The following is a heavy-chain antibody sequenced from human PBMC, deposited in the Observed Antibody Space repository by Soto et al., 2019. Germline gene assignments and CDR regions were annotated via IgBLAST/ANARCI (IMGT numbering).Heavy chain of an antibody. CDR1: GYASTSYY. Sequence: ASVKVSCKASGYASTSYYMHWVRQPHGQGLEWMGIINPSGGSTSYAQKFQGRVTMTRDTSTSTVYMELSSLSSEDTAVYYCAREVNRRLSYWGQGTLVTVSA. CDR2: INPSGGST. J-gene: IGHJ4*02. CDR3: AREVNRRLSY. D-gene: IGHD2-21*02. V-gene: IGHV1-46*03.